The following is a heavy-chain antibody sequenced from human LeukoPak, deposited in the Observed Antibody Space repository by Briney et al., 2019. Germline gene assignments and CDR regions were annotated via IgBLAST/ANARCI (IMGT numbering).Heavy chain of an antibody. CDR3: TRFVPSLDN. V-gene: IGHV3-49*04. CDR2: IRSKTYGKTT. Sequence: GGSLRLSSTASGFTFGDHAMSWVPPGPGQGLEWGGFIRSKTYGKTTEYAASVKGRFTISRDDSKNIAYLQMHRLKTEDTAIYYCTRFVPSLDNWGQRTLVSVSS. J-gene: IGHJ4*02. CDR1: GFTFGDHA. D-gene: IGHD3-16*01.